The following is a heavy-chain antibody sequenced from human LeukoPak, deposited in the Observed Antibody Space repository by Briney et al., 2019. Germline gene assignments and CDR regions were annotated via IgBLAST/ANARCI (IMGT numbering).Heavy chain of an antibody. CDR3: AKLPPRVVPSANYYFDY. Sequence: GGSLRLSCAASEFTFSSYAMSWVRQAPGKGLEWVSAIGDSGSSTYYADSVKGRFTISRDNSKNTLYLQMNILRAEDTAVYYCAKLPPRVVPSANYYFDYWGQGTLVTVSS. V-gene: IGHV3-23*01. D-gene: IGHD2-2*01. J-gene: IGHJ4*02. CDR2: IGDSGSST. CDR1: EFTFSSYA.